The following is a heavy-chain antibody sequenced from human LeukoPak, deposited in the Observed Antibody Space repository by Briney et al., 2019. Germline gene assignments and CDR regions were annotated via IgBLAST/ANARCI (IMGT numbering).Heavy chain of an antibody. CDR2: IRYDGSNK. CDR3: AKDPPPYSSSSGLAY. V-gene: IGHV3-30*02. Sequence: GGSLRLSCAASGFTFSSYGMHGVRQAPGKGLEWGAFIRYDGSNKYYADSVKGGFTISRENSKNTLYLQMSSLRAEDTALYYCAKDPPPYSSSSGLAYWGQGTLVTVSS. D-gene: IGHD6-6*01. J-gene: IGHJ4*02. CDR1: GFTFSSYG.